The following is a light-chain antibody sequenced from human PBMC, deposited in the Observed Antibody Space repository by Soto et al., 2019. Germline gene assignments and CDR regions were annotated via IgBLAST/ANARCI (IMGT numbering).Light chain of an antibody. CDR1: QSVSASY. V-gene: IGKV3-20*01. CDR3: QQYGSSSWT. CDR2: AAS. Sequence: EMVLAQSPGTLSLSPVESATLSCTASQSVSASYLAWYQQKPGQAPSLLINAASSRATGIPDRFSGSGSGTDFTLTISRLETEDFAVYYCQQYGSSSWTFGQGTKVDIK. J-gene: IGKJ1*01.